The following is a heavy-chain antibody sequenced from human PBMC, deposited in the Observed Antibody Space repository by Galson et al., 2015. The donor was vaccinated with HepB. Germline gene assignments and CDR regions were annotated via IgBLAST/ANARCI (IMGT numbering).Heavy chain of an antibody. CDR3: AKVIRAAAGYFDY. V-gene: IGHV3-30*02. Sequence: SLRLSCAASGFTFSTYAMHWVRQAPGKGLGWVAFTRFDGSNKYYADSVKGRFTISRDNSKNTLYLQMNSLRAEDTAVYYCAKVIRAAAGYFDYWGQGTLVTVSS. CDR1: GFTFSTYA. CDR2: TRFDGSNK. D-gene: IGHD6-13*01. J-gene: IGHJ4*02.